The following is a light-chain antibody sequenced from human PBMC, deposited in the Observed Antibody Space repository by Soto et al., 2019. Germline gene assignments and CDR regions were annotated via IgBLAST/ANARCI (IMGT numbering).Light chain of an antibody. CDR1: SSDVGGYNN. V-gene: IGLV2-14*01. J-gene: IGLJ1*01. CDR3: SSDASGSTLYV. Sequence: QSVLTQPASVSGSPGQSITISCTGTSSDVGGYNNVSWYQQHPGKAPKLMIYDVNNRPSGVSIRYSGSKSGNTASLTISGLQAEDEADYYCSSDASGSTLYVFGTGTKLTVL. CDR2: DVN.